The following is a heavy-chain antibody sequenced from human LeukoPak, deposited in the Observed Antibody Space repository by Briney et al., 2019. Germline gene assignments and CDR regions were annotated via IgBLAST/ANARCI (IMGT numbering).Heavy chain of an antibody. CDR2: INHSGST. J-gene: IGHJ6*03. CDR1: GGSFSGYY. D-gene: IGHD2-15*01. CDR3: ARGPRYCSGGSCYSGVNYYYYMDV. Sequence: PSETLSLTCAIYGGSFSGYYWSWIRQPPGKGLEWIGEINHSGSTTYTPSLKSRVTISVDTSKNQFSLKLSSVTAADTAVYYCARGPRYCSGGSCYSGVNYYYYMDVWGKGTTVTVSS. V-gene: IGHV4-34*01.